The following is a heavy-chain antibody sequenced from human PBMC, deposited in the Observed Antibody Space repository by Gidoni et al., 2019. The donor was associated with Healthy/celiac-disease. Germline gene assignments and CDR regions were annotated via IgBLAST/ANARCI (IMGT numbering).Heavy chain of an antibody. J-gene: IGHJ4*02. V-gene: IGHV3-11*01. CDR2: ISSSGSTI. CDR1: GFTFSDYY. CDR3: ARDLGIAARPGPRAVAGTNY. D-gene: IGHD6-6*01. Sequence: QVQLVESGGGLVKPGGSLRLSCAASGFTFSDYYMSWIRQAPGKGLEWVSYISSSGSTIYYADSVKGRFTISRDNAKNSLYLQMNSLRAEDTAVYYCARDLGIAARPGPRAVAGTNYWGQGTLVTVSS.